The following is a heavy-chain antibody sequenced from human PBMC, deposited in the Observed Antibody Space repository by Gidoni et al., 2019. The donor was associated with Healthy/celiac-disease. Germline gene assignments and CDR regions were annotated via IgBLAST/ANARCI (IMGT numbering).Heavy chain of an antibody. J-gene: IGHJ3*02. D-gene: IGHD3-22*01. CDR3: AKVDYYDSSGYYHYDAFDI. CDR1: GFTFSSYA. V-gene: IGHV3-23*01. Sequence: EVQLLESGGGLVQPGGSLRLSCAASGFTFSSYAMSWVRQAPGKGLEWVSAISGSGGSTYYADSVKGRFTISRDNSKNTLYLQMNSLRAEDTAVYYCAKVDYYDSSGYYHYDAFDIWGQGTMVTVSS. CDR2: ISGSGGST.